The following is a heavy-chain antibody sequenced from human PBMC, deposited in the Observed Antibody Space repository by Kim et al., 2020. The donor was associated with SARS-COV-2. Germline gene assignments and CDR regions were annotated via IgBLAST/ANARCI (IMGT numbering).Heavy chain of an antibody. CDR1: GGSISSDGYY. CDR2: IHYSGAT. CDR3: ARTIEGFSWYGGDAFNI. Sequence: SETLSLTCSVSGGSISSDGYYWSWIRQHPGKGLEWIGYIHYSGATYYNPSLKSRLIISLDTSESQFSLNLSPVTAADTAVYYCARTIEGFSWYGGDAFNIWGQGTMVTVSS. J-gene: IGHJ3*02. D-gene: IGHD3-10*01. V-gene: IGHV4-31*03.